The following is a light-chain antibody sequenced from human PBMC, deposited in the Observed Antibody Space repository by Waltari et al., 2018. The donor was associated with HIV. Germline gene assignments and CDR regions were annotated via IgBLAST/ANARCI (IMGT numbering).Light chain of an antibody. V-gene: IGLV2-8*01. CDR1: STAVGGYNY. CDR2: EVT. J-gene: IGLJ2*01. CDR3: SSYAGSNNLL. Sequence: QSALTQPPSASGSPGQSVPIPCTGNSTAVGGYNYVSWYQQHPGKAPKLMIYEVTKRPSGVPDRFSGSKSGNTASLTVSGLQAEDEADYYCSSYAGSNNLLFGGGTKLTVL.